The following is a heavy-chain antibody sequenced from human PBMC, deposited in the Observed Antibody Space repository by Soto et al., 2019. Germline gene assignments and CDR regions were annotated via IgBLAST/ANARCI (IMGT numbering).Heavy chain of an antibody. CDR1: GGSVSSGNYY. CDR3: VRDASYDSSGYYSPFDY. D-gene: IGHD3-22*01. J-gene: IGHJ4*02. Sequence: QVQLQESGPGLVKPSETLSLTCTVSGGSVSSGNYYWSWIRQPPGKGLEWIGYLYSSGSTNYNPSLKSRLTISVDTSKNKFSLKLSSVTAADTAVYYCVRDASYDSSGYYSPFDYWGQGTLVTVSS. V-gene: IGHV4-61*01. CDR2: LYSSGST.